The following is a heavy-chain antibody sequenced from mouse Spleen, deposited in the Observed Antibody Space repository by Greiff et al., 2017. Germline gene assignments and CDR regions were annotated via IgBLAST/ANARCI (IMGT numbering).Heavy chain of an antibody. J-gene: IGHJ4*01. Sequence: QVQLQQPGAELVMPGASVKLSCKASGYTFTSCWMHWVKQRPGQGLEWIGEIDPSDSYTNYNQKFKGKATLTVDKSSSTAYMQLSSLTSEDSAVYYCARGSTTVVPFYAMDYWGQGTSVTVSS. V-gene: IGHV1-69*01. CDR3: ARGSTTVVPFYAMDY. CDR1: GYTFTSCW. D-gene: IGHD1-1*01. CDR2: IDPSDSYT.